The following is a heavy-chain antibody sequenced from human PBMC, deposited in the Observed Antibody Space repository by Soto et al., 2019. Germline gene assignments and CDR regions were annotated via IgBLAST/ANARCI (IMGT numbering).Heavy chain of an antibody. CDR3: ASSPRGYCSSTSCRELGNYYGMDV. Sequence: GESLKSSCKGSVYSFTSCWISWVRQMAGKGLEWMGRIDPSDSYTNYSPSFQGHVTISADKSISTAYLQWSSLKASDTAMYYCASSPRGYCSSTSCRELGNYYGMDVWGQGTTVTVSS. D-gene: IGHD2-2*01. CDR1: VYSFTSCW. J-gene: IGHJ6*02. V-gene: IGHV5-10-1*01. CDR2: IDPSDSYT.